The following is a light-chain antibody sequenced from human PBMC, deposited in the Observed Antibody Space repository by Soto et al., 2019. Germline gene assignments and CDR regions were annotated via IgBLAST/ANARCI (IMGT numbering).Light chain of an antibody. J-gene: IGKJ1*01. CDR1: QFISSW. CDR2: KAS. CDR3: QQYNSYST. V-gene: IGKV1-5*03. Sequence: DIQMTQSPSTLSASVGDRVTITCRASQFISSWLAWYQQKPGKAPKLLIYKASSLESGVPSRFSGSGSGTEFTLTISSLQPDDFASYYCQQYNSYSTFGQGTKVEIK.